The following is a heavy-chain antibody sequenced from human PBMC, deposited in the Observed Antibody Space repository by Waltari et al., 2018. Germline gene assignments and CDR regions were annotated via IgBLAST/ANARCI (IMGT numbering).Heavy chain of an antibody. J-gene: IGHJ6*02. CDR2: MNPNSGHT. CDR1: GYTFTSYD. V-gene: IGHV1-8*01. CDR3: ARGWRYYDFWSGPYDYYYGMDV. D-gene: IGHD3-3*01. Sequence: QVQLVQSGAEVKKPGASVKVSCKASGYTFTSYDINWVRQATGQGLEWMGWMNPNSGHTGYAQKFQGRVTMTRNTSISTAYMELSSLRSEDTAVYYCARGWRYYDFWSGPYDYYYGMDVWGQGTTVTVSS.